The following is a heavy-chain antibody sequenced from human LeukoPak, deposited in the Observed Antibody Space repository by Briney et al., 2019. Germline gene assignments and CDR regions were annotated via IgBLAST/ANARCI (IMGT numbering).Heavy chain of an antibody. J-gene: IGHJ5*02. V-gene: IGHV4-4*07. D-gene: IGHD3-22*01. CDR1: DGSISSYY. CDR2: IYTSGSI. CDR3: ARAVLNYYDSSGYHWFDP. Sequence: PSETLCLTCTDPDGSISSYYWSWIRQPAGKGLEWIGRIYTSGSINYNPSLKSRVTMSVDTSKNQFSLRLSSVTAADTAVYYCARAVLNYYDSSGYHWFDPWGQGTLVTVSS.